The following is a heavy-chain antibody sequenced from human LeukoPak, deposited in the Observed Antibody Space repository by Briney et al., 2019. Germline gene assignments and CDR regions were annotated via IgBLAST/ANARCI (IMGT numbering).Heavy chain of an antibody. CDR1: GYTFTSYG. CDR2: MNPNSGNT. V-gene: IGHV1-8*02. Sequence: ASVKVSCKASGYTFTSYGISWVRQAPGQGLKWMGWMNPNSGNTGYAQKFQGRVTMTRNTSISTAYMELSSLRSEDTAVYYCARAPYYDFWSGYYLGDDYWGQGTLVTVSS. CDR3: ARAPYYDFWSGYYLGDDY. D-gene: IGHD3-3*01. J-gene: IGHJ4*02.